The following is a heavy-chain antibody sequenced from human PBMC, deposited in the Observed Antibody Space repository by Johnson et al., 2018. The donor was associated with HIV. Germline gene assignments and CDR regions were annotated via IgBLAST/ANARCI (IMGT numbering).Heavy chain of an antibody. J-gene: IGHJ3*02. CDR2: ISYDGINK. D-gene: IGHD2-21*01. CDR1: GFTFSSCA. CDR3: ARDTGGGEPYDI. Sequence: QVQLVESGGGVVQPGRSLRLSCAASGFTFSSCAMHWVRQAPGKGLEWETIISYDGINKYYAESVKGRFTISRDISKDTLYLQMNSLRAEDTAVYYCARDTGGGEPYDIWGQGTMVTVSS. V-gene: IGHV3-30*04.